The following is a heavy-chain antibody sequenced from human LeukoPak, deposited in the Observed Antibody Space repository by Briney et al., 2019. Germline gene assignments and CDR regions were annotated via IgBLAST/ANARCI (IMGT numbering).Heavy chain of an antibody. D-gene: IGHD6-19*01. J-gene: IGHJ4*02. CDR3: AKPQQRWLVRTNGVFDY. V-gene: IGHV3-23*01. Sequence: GGSLRLSCAASGFTFSSYAMSWVRQAPGKGLEWVSAISGSGGSTYYADSVKGRFTISRDNSKSTLYLQMNGLRAEDTAVYYCAKPQQRWLVRTNGVFDYWGQGTLVTVSS. CDR1: GFTFSSYA. CDR2: ISGSGGST.